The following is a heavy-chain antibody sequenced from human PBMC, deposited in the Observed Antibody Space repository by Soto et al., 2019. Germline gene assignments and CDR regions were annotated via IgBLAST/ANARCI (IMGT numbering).Heavy chain of an antibody. D-gene: IGHD2-21*02. V-gene: IGHV1-2*02. Sequence: ASVKVSCKASGYTFSDYYIHWLRQAPGQGLEWMGWINPNSGGTKYAPKFQGGVTMARDTSITTAYMELSRLRSGDAAVYYCAKEPATAKPEGVDFWGQGTLVTVSS. CDR2: INPNSGGT. CDR3: AKEPATAKPEGVDF. J-gene: IGHJ4*02. CDR1: GYTFSDYY.